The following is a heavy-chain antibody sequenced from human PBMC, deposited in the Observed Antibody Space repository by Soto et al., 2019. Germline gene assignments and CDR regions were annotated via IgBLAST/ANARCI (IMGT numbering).Heavy chain of an antibody. Sequence: SVKVSCKASAGTFSSYAISWVRQAPGQGLEWMGGIIPIFGTANYTQKFQGRVTITADKSTSTAYMELSSLRSEDTAVYYCARDLSGSYSYYFDYWGQGTLVTVSS. V-gene: IGHV1-69*06. CDR3: ARDLSGSYSYYFDY. D-gene: IGHD1-26*01. CDR1: AGTFSSYA. CDR2: IIPIFGTA. J-gene: IGHJ4*02.